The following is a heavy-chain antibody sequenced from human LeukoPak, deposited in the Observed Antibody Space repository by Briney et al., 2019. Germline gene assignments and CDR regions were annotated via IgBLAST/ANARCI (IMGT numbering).Heavy chain of an antibody. CDR1: GFTFSSYA. D-gene: IGHD6-25*01. CDR2: ISYDGSNK. V-gene: IGHV3-30*07. Sequence: GGSLRLSCAASGFTFSSYAMHWVRQAPGKGLEWVAVISYDGSNKYYADSVKGRFTISRDNSKNSLYLQMNSLRAEDTAVYYCAGSSVRRNYYYYYMDVWGKGTTVTVSS. J-gene: IGHJ6*03. CDR3: AGSSVRRNYYYYYMDV.